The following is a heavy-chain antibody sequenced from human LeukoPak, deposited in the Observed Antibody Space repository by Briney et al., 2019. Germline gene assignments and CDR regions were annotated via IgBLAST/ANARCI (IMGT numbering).Heavy chain of an antibody. CDR2: IYYSGST. J-gene: IGHJ4*02. CDR3: ARMYYYGSGSYVVLDY. Sequence: SETLSLTCTVSGGSISSYYWSWIRQPPGKGLEWIGYIYYSGSTNYNPSLKSRVTISVDTSKNQFSLKLSSVTAADTAVYYCARMYYYGSGSYVVLDYWGQGTLVTVSS. D-gene: IGHD3-10*01. CDR1: GGSISSYY. V-gene: IGHV4-59*01.